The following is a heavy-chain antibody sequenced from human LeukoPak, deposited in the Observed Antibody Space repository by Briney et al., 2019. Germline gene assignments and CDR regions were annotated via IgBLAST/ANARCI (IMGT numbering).Heavy chain of an antibody. CDR1: GYTFTSYG. D-gene: IGHD6-13*01. CDR3: ASDSLKDHSSSWYLYYYYMDV. V-gene: IGHV1-18*01. Sequence: ASVKVSCKASGYTFTSYGISWVRQAPGQGLEWMGWISAYNGNTNYAQKLQGRVTMTTDKSTSTAYMELSSLRSEDTAVYYCASDSLKDHSSSWYLYYYYMDVWGKGTTVTVSS. J-gene: IGHJ6*03. CDR2: ISAYNGNT.